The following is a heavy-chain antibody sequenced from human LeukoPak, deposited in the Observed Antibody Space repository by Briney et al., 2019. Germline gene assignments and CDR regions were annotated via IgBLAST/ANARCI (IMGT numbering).Heavy chain of an antibody. CDR3: AKEGYDSSGYYFLDY. CDR1: GFTFSRYG. D-gene: IGHD3-22*01. J-gene: IGHJ4*02. CDR2: IWYDGSNK. V-gene: IGHV3-33*06. Sequence: GGSLRLSCAASGFTFSRYGMHWVRQAPGKGLEWVAVIWYDGSNKYYADSVKGRLTISRNNSKNTLYLQLNSLRAEDTAVYYCAKEGYDSSGYYFLDYWGQGTLVTVSS.